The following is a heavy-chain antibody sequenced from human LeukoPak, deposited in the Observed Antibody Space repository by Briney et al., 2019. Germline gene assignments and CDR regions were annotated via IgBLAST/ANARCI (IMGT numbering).Heavy chain of an antibody. CDR2: ISGRSGAT. Sequence: PGGSLRLSCAASGFPFSTNDMGWVRQTPGKGLEWVSNISGRSGATYYVDSVKGRFTVSRDNSKDTLYLQMHSLRAEDTAIYFCAKGGYFAYDFWGQGTKVTVSS. D-gene: IGHD2-2*03. CDR1: GFPFSTND. J-gene: IGHJ3*01. CDR3: AKGGYFAYDF. V-gene: IGHV3-23*01.